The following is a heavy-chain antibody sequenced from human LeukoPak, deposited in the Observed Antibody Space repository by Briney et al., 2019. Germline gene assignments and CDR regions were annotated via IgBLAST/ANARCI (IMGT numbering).Heavy chain of an antibody. CDR1: GFTFSSYA. CDR3: ARAAYDSSGYTNGDFDY. V-gene: IGHV3-30-3*01. D-gene: IGHD3-22*01. CDR2: ISYDGSNK. Sequence: GGSLRLSCAASGFTFSSYAMHWVRQAPGKGLEWVAVISYDGSNKYYADSVKGRFTISRDNSKNTLYLQMNSLRAEDTAVYYCARAAYDSSGYTNGDFDYWGQGTLVTVSS. J-gene: IGHJ4*02.